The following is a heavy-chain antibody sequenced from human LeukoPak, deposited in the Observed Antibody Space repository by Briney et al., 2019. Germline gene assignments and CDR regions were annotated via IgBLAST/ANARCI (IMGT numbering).Heavy chain of an antibody. CDR2: ISAYNGNT. Sequence: ASVKVSCKAPGYTFTSYGISWVRQAPGQGLEWRGWISAYNGNTNYAQKLQGRVTMTTDTSTSTAYMELRSLRSDDTAVYYCARVLRYSSSWLRGGNWFDPWGQGTLVTVSS. J-gene: IGHJ5*02. CDR1: GYTFTSYG. D-gene: IGHD6-13*01. V-gene: IGHV1-18*01. CDR3: ARVLRYSSSWLRGGNWFDP.